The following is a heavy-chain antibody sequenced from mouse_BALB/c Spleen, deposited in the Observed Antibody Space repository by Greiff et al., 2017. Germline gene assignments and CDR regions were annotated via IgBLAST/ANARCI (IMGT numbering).Heavy chain of an antibody. CDR1: GFTFTDYY. D-gene: IGHD1-1*01. CDR2: IRNKANGYTT. J-gene: IGHJ4*01. CDR3: ARDQIDYYGSSLYYAMDY. Sequence: EVQLVESGGGLVQPGGSLRLSCATSGFTFTDYYMSWVRQPPGKALEWLGFIRNKANGYTTEYSASVKGRFTISRDNSQSILYLQMNTLRAEDSATYYCARDQIDYYGSSLYYAMDYWGQGTSVTVSA. V-gene: IGHV7-3*02.